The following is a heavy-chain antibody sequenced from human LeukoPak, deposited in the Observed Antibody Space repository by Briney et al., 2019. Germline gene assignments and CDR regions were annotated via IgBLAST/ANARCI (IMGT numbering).Heavy chain of an antibody. CDR1: GFTFSTYG. J-gene: IGHJ6*03. D-gene: IGHD6-6*01. CDR2: ISSSSSYI. V-gene: IGHV3-21*01. CDR3: ASQYSSSSGYYYYYMDV. Sequence: PGGSLRLSCAASGFTFSTYGMSWVRQAPGKGLEWVSSISSSSSYIYYADSVKGRFTISRDNAKNSLYLQMNSLRAEDTAVYYCASQYSSSSGYYYYYMDVWGKGTTVTVSS.